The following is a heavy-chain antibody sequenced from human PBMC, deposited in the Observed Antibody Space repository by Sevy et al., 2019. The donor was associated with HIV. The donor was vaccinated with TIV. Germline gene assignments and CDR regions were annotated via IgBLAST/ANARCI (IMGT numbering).Heavy chain of an antibody. V-gene: IGHV4-34*01. CDR3: ARGQSEHPY. CDR1: GGSFSGYY. D-gene: IGHD1-26*01. CDR2: IIPSGIT. Sequence: SETLSLTCAVYGGSFSGYYWSWIRQPPGKGLEWIGEIIPSGITNYNPSLKSRVTTSIDTSKNQFSLKVKSVTAADTAIYYCARGQSEHPYWGQGTQVTVSS. J-gene: IGHJ4*02.